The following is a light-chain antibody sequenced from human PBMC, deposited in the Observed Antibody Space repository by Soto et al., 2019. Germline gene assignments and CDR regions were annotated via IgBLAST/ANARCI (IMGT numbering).Light chain of an antibody. Sequence: QSVLTQPPSASGTPGQRVTISCSGSRSNIGSNTVNWYQQLPGTAPKLLIYSNNQRPSGVPDRFSGAKSGTSASLAISGIQSEDEADYYCAAWDDSLNGVVFGGGTKLTVL. CDR1: RSNIGSNT. J-gene: IGLJ2*01. CDR2: SNN. V-gene: IGLV1-44*01. CDR3: AAWDDSLNGVV.